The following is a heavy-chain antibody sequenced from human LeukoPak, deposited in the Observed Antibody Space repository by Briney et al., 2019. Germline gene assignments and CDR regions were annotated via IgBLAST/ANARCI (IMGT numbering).Heavy chain of an antibody. CDR2: ISSSGSTK. CDR1: GFTFSSYS. Sequence: PGGSLRLSCAASGFTFSSYSMNWVRQAPGKGLEWVSYISSSGSTKHYADSVKGRFTFSRDNAKNSLYLQMNSLRAEDTAVYYCARVFRPSLTVFIIRGAFDIWGQGTMVTVSS. CDR3: ARVFRPSLTVFIIRGAFDI. D-gene: IGHD3-3*01. V-gene: IGHV3-48*04. J-gene: IGHJ3*02.